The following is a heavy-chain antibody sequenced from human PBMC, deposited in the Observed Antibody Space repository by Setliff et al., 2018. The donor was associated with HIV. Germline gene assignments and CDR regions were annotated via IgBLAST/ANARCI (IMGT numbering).Heavy chain of an antibody. CDR3: ARLQWDLRDFDY. CDR1: GGSFSGYY. V-gene: IGHV4-34*01. CDR2: INHRGSA. D-gene: IGHD1-26*01. J-gene: IGHJ4*02. Sequence: ASETLSLTCAVYGGSFSGYYWSWIRQPPGKGLEWIGEINHRGSAYYNPSLMSRGTISVDTSKNQFSLKLSSVTAADTAIYYCARLQWDLRDFDYWGQGTLVTVSS.